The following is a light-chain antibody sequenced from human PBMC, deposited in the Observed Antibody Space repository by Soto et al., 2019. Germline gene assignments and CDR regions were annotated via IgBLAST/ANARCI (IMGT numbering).Light chain of an antibody. CDR2: DVS. Sequence: QSALTQPASVSGSPGQSITISCTGTSSDVGGYNFVSWLQHHPGKAPKLMIYDVSRRPSGVSHRFSGSKSGNTASLTISGLQAEDEDDYYCKSYTGSSTIGVFGGGTKLTVL. J-gene: IGLJ3*02. CDR1: SSDVGGYNF. CDR3: KSYTGSSTIGV. V-gene: IGLV2-14*03.